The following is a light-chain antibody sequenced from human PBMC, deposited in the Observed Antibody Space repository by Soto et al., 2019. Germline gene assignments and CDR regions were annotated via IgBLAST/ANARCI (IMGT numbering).Light chain of an antibody. CDR1: SSNIGAGFD. J-gene: IGLJ2*01. V-gene: IGLV1-40*01. CDR2: GNT. CDR3: QSYDTSLAGSL. Sequence: QPVLTQPPSVSGAPGQRVTISCTGTSSNIGAGFDVHWYLQLPGTAPKLLIYGNTNRPSGVPDRFSASKSGTSASLAITGLQAEDEADYYCQSYDTSLAGSLFGGGTKLTVL.